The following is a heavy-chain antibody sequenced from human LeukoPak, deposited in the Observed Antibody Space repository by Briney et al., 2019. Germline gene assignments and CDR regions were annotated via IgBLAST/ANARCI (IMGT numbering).Heavy chain of an antibody. Sequence: GGSLRLSCAASGFIFSSYGMSWFRQAPGKGLEWVSAISGSGGSTYYADSVKGRFTISRDNSKNTLYLQMNSLRVEDTAIYYCAKGSSIAAPDYWGQGTLVTVSS. CDR1: GFIFSSYG. CDR2: ISGSGGST. V-gene: IGHV3-23*01. CDR3: AKGSSIAAPDY. J-gene: IGHJ4*02. D-gene: IGHD6-6*01.